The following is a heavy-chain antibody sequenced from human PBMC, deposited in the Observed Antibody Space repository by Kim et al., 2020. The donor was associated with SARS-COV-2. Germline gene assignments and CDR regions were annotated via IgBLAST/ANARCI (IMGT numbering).Heavy chain of an antibody. V-gene: IGHV4-59*01. J-gene: IGHJ3*02. D-gene: IGHD3-22*01. CDR3: ARATYYYDSSGYFDAFDI. Sequence: KSRVTISVDTSKSQFSLKLSAVTAADTAVYYCARATYYYDSSGYFDAFDIWGQGTMVTVSS.